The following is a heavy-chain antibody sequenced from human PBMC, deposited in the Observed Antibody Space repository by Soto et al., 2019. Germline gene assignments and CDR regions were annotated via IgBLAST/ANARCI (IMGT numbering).Heavy chain of an antibody. V-gene: IGHV1-69*12. Sequence: QVRLEQSGGEVKKPGSSVKVSCRVSGGIFSDYAVSWVRQAPGQGLQWVGGIIPKFGTAKYARMFEDRVTLTADELTSTVYMEINNLRSEDTALYYCARDKLSSLVVETPHLFDSWGQGTLLTVSS. J-gene: IGHJ5*01. D-gene: IGHD2-21*01. CDR3: ARDKLSSLVVETPHLFDS. CDR1: GGIFSDYA. CDR2: IIPKFGTA.